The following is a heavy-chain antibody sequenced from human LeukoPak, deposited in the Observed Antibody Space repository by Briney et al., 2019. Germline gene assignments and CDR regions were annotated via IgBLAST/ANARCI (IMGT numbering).Heavy chain of an antibody. Sequence: SETLSLTCTVSGGSISSYYWSWIRQPPGKGLEWIGYIYYSGSTNYNPSLKSRVTISVDTSKNQFSLKLSSVTAADTAVYYCARQGCSYGFGTNWFDPWGQGTLVTVSS. CDR2: IYYSGST. V-gene: IGHV4-59*08. J-gene: IGHJ5*02. D-gene: IGHD5-18*01. CDR1: GGSISSYY. CDR3: ARQGCSYGFGTNWFDP.